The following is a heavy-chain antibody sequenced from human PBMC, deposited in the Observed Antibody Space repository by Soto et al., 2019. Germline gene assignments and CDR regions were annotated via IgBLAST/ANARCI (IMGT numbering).Heavy chain of an antibody. CDR2: INHSGST. V-gene: IGHV4-34*01. J-gene: IGHJ4*02. CDR1: GRSFSGYY. D-gene: IGHD2-21*01. CDR3: ARYGRVRGLDY. Sequence: PSETLSLTCAVYGRSFSGYYWTSIRQPPGKRLEWIGEINHSGSTNYNPSLKSRVTISVDTSKNQFSLKLSSVTAADTAVYYCARYGRVRGLDYWGQGTLVTVSS.